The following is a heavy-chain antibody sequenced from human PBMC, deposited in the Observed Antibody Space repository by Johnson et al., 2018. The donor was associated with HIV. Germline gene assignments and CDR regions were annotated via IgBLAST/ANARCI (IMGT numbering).Heavy chain of an antibody. V-gene: IGHV3-23*04. CDR1: GFTFDDYA. CDR3: ARDQTYSFDI. Sequence: VQLVESGGGLVQPGRSLRLSCAASGFTFDDYAMHWVRQTPGKGLEWVSTISGSGGSTYYADSVKGRFIISRDSSKNTLYLQMDRLRAEDTAQYYCARDQTYSFDIWGQGTMVTVSS. CDR2: ISGSGGST. J-gene: IGHJ3*02. D-gene: IGHD3-10*01.